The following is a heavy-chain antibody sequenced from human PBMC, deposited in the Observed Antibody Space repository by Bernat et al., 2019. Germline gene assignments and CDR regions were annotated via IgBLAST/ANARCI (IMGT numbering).Heavy chain of an antibody. D-gene: IGHD1-26*01. J-gene: IGHJ4*02. CDR2: INQDGSEK. CDR1: GFTFSSHW. V-gene: IGHV3-7*04. CDR3: AGVKYYRDDSGQFSVDC. Sequence: EVQLVESGGGLVQPGGSLRLSCAASGFTFSSHWMSWVRQAPGKGLEWVANINQDGSEKYYVDSVKGRFTISRDNTNNSLFLQMNSLRAEDMAVYYCAGVKYYRDDSGQFSVDCWGQGSLVTVSS.